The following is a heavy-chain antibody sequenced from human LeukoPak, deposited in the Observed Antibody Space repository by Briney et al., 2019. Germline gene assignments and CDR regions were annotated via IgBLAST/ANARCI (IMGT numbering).Heavy chain of an antibody. Sequence: GGPLRLSCAASGFTVSDYYMSWIRQAPGKGLEWISYLSSSGSHTNFADSVEGRFTISRDNAKNSLYLQMNSLRVEDTAVYYCARDGYGALRFDCWGQGTLVTVSS. J-gene: IGHJ4*02. V-gene: IGHV3-11*06. CDR1: GFTVSDYY. CDR2: LSSSGSHT. CDR3: ARDGYGALRFDC. D-gene: IGHD4/OR15-4a*01.